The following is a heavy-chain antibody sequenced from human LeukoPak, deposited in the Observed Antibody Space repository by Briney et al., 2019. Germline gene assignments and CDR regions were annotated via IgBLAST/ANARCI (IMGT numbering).Heavy chain of an antibody. CDR1: GFTFTSSA. V-gene: IGHV1-58*02. D-gene: IGHD2-15*01. Sequence: SVKVSCKASGFTFTSSAMQWVRQARGQRLEWIGWIVVGSGNTNYAQKFQERVTITRDMSTSTAYMELSSLRSEDTAVYYCAIGYCRGGSCDDEPGDVWGQGTMVAVSS. CDR3: AIGYCRGGSCDDEPGDV. CDR2: IVVGSGNT. J-gene: IGHJ3*01.